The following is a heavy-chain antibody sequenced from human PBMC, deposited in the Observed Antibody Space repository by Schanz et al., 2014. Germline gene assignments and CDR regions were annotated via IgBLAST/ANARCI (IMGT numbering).Heavy chain of an antibody. CDR1: GFTFSGFW. V-gene: IGHV3-7*03. Sequence: EVQLAESGGGLVQPGGSLRLSCAASGFTFSGFWMTWVRQAPGKGLEWVANIKKDGSEKYYVDSVKGRFTISRDNSKNTLYLQMNSLRAEDTAVYYCARDRRNADLDYWGQGTLVTVSS. CDR3: ARDRRNADLDY. J-gene: IGHJ4*02. D-gene: IGHD1-1*01. CDR2: IKKDGSEK.